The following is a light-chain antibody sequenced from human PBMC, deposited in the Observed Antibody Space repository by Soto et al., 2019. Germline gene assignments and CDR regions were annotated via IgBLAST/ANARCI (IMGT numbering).Light chain of an antibody. Sequence: DIQMTQSPSTLSASVGDGVTITCRASQSISSWLAWYQQKPGKAPKLLINKASSLESGVPSRFSGSGSGTEFTLTISSLQPDDFATYYCQQYKSHRRTFGQGTKVDIK. J-gene: IGKJ1*01. CDR3: QQYKSHRRT. V-gene: IGKV1-5*03. CDR1: QSISSW. CDR2: KAS.